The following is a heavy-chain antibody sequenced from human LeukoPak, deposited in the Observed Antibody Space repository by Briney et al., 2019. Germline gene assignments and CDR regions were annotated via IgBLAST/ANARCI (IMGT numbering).Heavy chain of an antibody. V-gene: IGHV4-39*01. D-gene: IGHD3-10*01. CDR2: IYYSGST. Sequence: SETLSLTCTVSGGSISSSSYYWGWIRQPPGKGLEWIGSIYYSGSTYYNPSLKSRVTISVDTSKNQFSLKLSSVTAADTAVYYCARQAPQGLLLWFGASGGGDYYYMDVWGKGTTVTVSS. J-gene: IGHJ6*03. CDR1: GGSISSSSYY. CDR3: ARQAPQGLLLWFGASGGGDYYYMDV.